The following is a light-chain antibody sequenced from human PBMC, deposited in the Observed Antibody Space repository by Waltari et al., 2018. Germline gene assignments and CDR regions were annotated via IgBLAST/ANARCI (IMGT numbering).Light chain of an antibody. V-gene: IGKV1-33*01. J-gene: IGKJ2*01. CDR2: DAS. Sequence: DIQMTQSPSLLSASVGDRVTITCQANQANSYYLNWYQQKPWKAPHLLIYDASTLETGVPSRCSGSGSGTDFTFTISSLQPEDIATYYCQQYDNLPRSFGQGTKLEIK. CDR1: QANSYY. CDR3: QQYDNLPRS.